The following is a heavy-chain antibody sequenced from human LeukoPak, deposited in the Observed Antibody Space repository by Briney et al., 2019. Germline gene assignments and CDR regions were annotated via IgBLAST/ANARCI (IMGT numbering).Heavy chain of an antibody. J-gene: IGHJ4*02. Sequence: SETLSLTCTVSGGSISSYYWSWIRQPPGKGLEWIGYIYYSGSTNYNPSLKSRVTISVDTSKNQFSLKLSSVTAADTAVYYCARMYYYGSGSYLIYYFDYWGQGTLVTVSS. D-gene: IGHD3-10*01. CDR3: ARMYYYGSGSYLIYYFDY. CDR1: GGSISSYY. CDR2: IYYSGST. V-gene: IGHV4-59*01.